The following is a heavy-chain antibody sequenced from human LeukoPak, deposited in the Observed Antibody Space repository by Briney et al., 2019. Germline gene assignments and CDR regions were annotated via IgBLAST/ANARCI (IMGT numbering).Heavy chain of an antibody. Sequence: SETLSLTCTVSGGSTSSYYWSWIRQPPGKGLKWIGYIYYSGSTNYNPSLKSRVTISVDTSKNQFSLKLSSVTAADTAVYYCAGGFGEGGYDYYYGMDVWGQGTTVTVSS. D-gene: IGHD3-10*01. J-gene: IGHJ6*02. CDR2: IYYSGST. CDR3: AGGFGEGGYDYYYGMDV. V-gene: IGHV4-59*08. CDR1: GGSTSSYY.